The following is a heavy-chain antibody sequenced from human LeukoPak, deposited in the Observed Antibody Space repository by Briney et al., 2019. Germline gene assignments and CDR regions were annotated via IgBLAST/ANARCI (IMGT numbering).Heavy chain of an antibody. CDR2: IKQDGSEK. J-gene: IGHJ4*02. D-gene: IGHD3-22*01. CDR3: ARDQGHYYDSSGSWFDY. V-gene: IGHV3-7*01. CDR1: GFTFSSYW. Sequence: PGGSLRLSCAASGFTFSSYWMSWVRQAPGKGLEWVANIKQDGSEKYYVDSVKGRFTISRDNAKNSLYLQMNSLRAEDTAVYYCARDQGHYYDSSGSWFDYWGQGTLVTVSS.